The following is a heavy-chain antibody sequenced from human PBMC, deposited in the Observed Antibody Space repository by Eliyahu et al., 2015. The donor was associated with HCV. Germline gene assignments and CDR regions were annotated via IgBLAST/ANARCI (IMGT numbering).Heavy chain of an antibody. Sequence: EVQLVESGGGLVKPGGSLRLSCAASGFXFSSYSMXWVRXAPGKGLEGVSSISSSSSYIYYADSVKGRFTISRDNAKNSLYLQMNSLRAEDTAVYYCAREGPWGSSSSGWFDPWGQGTLVTVSS. CDR2: ISSSSSYI. J-gene: IGHJ5*02. CDR3: AREGPWGSSSSGWFDP. D-gene: IGHD6-6*01. V-gene: IGHV3-21*01. CDR1: GFXFSSYS.